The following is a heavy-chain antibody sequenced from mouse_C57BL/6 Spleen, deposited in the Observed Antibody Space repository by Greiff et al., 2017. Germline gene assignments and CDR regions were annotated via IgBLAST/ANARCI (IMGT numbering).Heavy chain of an antibody. V-gene: IGHV1-80*01. CDR3: ARSAAQAKGFAY. Sequence: VQLQQSGAELVKPGASVKISCKASGYAFSSYWMNWVKQRPGKGLEWIGQIYPGDGDPNYNGKFKGKATLTADKSSSTAYMQLSSLTSKDSAVYFCARSAAQAKGFAYWGQGTLVTVSA. J-gene: IGHJ3*01. CDR2: IYPGDGDP. D-gene: IGHD3-2*02. CDR1: GYAFSSYW.